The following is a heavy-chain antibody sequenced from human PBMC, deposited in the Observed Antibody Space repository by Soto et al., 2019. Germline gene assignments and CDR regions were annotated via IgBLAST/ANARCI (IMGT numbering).Heavy chain of an antibody. D-gene: IGHD2-2*01. V-gene: IGHV5-10-1*01. CDR2: VDPRDSYT. CDR1: GYSFTTFW. Sequence: PGASLKISCKGSGYSFTTFWITWVRQMPGKGLEWMGTVDPRDSYTNYSPSFQGHVTISADKSISTAYLQWSSLKASDTAFYSWGRQYCTRTTCDGWFDPWGQGTLVTVSS. J-gene: IGHJ5*02. CDR3: GRQYCTRTTCDGWFDP.